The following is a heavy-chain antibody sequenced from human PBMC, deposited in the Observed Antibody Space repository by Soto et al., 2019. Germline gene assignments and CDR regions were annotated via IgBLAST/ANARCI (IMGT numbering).Heavy chain of an antibody. CDR3: TKDSRVTMVRGVIIPPGY. J-gene: IGHJ4*02. V-gene: IGHV3-23*01. Sequence: GGYLRLSCTASGFTFSSYAMSWGRQAPGKGLEWVAAISGRDDTTYYADFVKGRFTISRDNSKNTLYLQMNSLRAEDTAVYYCTKDSRVTMVRGVIIPPGYWGQGTLVTVSS. CDR1: GFTFSSYA. CDR2: ISGRDDTT. D-gene: IGHD3-10*01.